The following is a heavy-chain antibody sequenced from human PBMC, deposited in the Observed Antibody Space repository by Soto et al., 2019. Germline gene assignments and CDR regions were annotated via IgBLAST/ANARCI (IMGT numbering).Heavy chain of an antibody. V-gene: IGHV1-8*01. CDR3: ARTRYGDNVDY. CDR1: GYTFTSYD. CDR2: MTPNSGNT. Sequence: QVQLVQSGAEVKKPGASVKVSCKASGYTFTSYDINWVRQATGQGLEWMGWMTPNSGNTGYGQKFQGCVTMTRNTDRGTAYMELRSLRSEDTAVYYGARTRYGDNVDYWGQATLFTVSS. D-gene: IGHD4-17*01. J-gene: IGHJ4*02.